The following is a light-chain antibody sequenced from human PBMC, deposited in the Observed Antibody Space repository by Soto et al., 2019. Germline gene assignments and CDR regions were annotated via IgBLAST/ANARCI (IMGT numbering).Light chain of an antibody. CDR1: QSVSSD. V-gene: IGKV3-15*01. CDR3: QQYNNWPVT. J-gene: IGKJ1*01. CDR2: GAS. Sequence: EIVMTQSPATLSVSPGERATLSCRASQSVSSDLAWYHQKPGQAPRLLIYGASTRATGIPARFSGSGSGTEFTLTISSLQSEDFAVYYCQQYNNWPVTFGQGTKVDI.